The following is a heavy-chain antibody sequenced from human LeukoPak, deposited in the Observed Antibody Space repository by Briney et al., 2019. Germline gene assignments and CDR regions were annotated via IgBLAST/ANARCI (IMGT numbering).Heavy chain of an antibody. CDR1: GGSISSSSYY. CDR3: ASAYSSGWADWFDP. Sequence: KPSETLSLTCTVSGGSISSSSYYWGWIRQPPGKGLEWNGSIYYSGSTYYNPSLKSRVTRSVDTSKNQFSLKLSSVTAADTAVYYCASAYSSGWADWFDPWGQGTLVTVSS. J-gene: IGHJ5*02. V-gene: IGHV4-39*01. CDR2: IYYSGST. D-gene: IGHD6-19*01.